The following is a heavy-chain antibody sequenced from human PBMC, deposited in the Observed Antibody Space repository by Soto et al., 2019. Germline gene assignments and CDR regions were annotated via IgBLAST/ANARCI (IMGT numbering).Heavy chain of an antibody. CDR1: GGSMSSGGYY. J-gene: IGHJ4*02. CDR2: IYYSGST. Sequence: SETLSLTCTVSGGSMSSGGYYWSWIRQHPGKGLEWIGYIYYSGSTYYNPSLKSRVTISVDTPKNQFSLKLSSVTAADTAVYYCARGYYDSSGYYQFDYWGQGTLVTVSS. V-gene: IGHV4-31*03. CDR3: ARGYYDSSGYYQFDY. D-gene: IGHD3-22*01.